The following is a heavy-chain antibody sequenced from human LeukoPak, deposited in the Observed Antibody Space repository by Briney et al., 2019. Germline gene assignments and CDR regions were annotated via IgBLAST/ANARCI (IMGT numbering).Heavy chain of an antibody. J-gene: IGHJ4*02. CDR3: ARDIEDFVGNQALDY. D-gene: IGHD1-14*01. CDR2: IKQDGSEK. V-gene: IGHV3-7*01. CDR1: GFTFSSYW. Sequence: GGSLRLSCAASGFTFSSYWMNWVRQAPGKGLEWVANIKQDGSEKYYVDSVKGRFTISRDSAKNSLYLQMSSLRAEDTAVYYCARDIEDFVGNQALDYWGQGTLVTVSS.